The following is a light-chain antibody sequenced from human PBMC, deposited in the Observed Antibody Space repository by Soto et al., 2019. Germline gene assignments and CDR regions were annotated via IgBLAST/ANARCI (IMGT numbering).Light chain of an antibody. Sequence: QSALTQPLSASASPGQRVTISCSGGSSNIGSNTVAWYQHLPGTAPPRLIFTAGQRPSGVPGRFSGSKSGTSASLAISGLQSEDEGDYYCCSYTSSSTLVFGGGTKLTVL. CDR3: CSYTSSSTLV. CDR2: TAG. J-gene: IGLJ2*01. CDR1: SSNIGSNT. V-gene: IGLV1-44*01.